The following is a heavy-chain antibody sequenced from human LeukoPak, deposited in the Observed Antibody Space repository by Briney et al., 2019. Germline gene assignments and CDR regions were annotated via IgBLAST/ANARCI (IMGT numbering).Heavy chain of an antibody. CDR1: GFTFSSYS. V-gene: IGHV3-21*01. D-gene: IGHD3-22*01. CDR2: ISSSSSYI. Sequence: PGGSLRLSCAASGFTFSSYSMNWVRQAPGKGLEWVSSISSSSSYIYYADSVKGRFTISRDNAKNSLYLQMNSLRAEDTAAYYCASYYDSSGYWDYYYGMDVWGQGTTVTVSS. CDR3: ASYYDSSGYWDYYYGMDV. J-gene: IGHJ6*02.